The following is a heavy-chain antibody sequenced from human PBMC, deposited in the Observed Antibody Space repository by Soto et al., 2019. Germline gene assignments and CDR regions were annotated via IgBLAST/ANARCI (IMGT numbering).Heavy chain of an antibody. J-gene: IGHJ4*02. Sequence: ASVKVSCKASGYTFTSYGISWVRQAPGQGLEWMGWISAYNGNTNYAQKLQGRLNMTTGTSTSTAYMELRSLRSDDTAVYFCARGGTGWDYFDYWGQGTLVTVSS. CDR3: ARGGTGWDYFDY. CDR1: GYTFTSYG. V-gene: IGHV1-18*01. CDR2: ISAYNGNT. D-gene: IGHD6-19*01.